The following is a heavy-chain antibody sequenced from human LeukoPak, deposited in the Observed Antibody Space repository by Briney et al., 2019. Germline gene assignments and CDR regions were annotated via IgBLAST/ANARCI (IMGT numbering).Heavy chain of an antibody. D-gene: IGHD6-13*01. CDR1: GFTLSSYS. Sequence: GGSLRLSCAASGFTLSSYSMDWVRQAPGKGLEWVSSISSSSSYIYYADSVKGRFTISRDNAKNSLYLQMNSLRAEDTAVYYCARSLLSIAAAATDYWGQGTLVTVSS. J-gene: IGHJ4*02. CDR3: ARSLLSIAAAATDY. CDR2: ISSSSSYI. V-gene: IGHV3-21*01.